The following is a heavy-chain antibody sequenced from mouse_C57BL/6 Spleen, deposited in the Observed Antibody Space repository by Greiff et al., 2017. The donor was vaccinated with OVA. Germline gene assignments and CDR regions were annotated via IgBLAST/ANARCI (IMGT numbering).Heavy chain of an antibody. CDR3: ARSTTVVAHWYFDV. V-gene: IGHV1-76*01. CDR2: IYPGSGNT. CDR1: GYTFTDYY. J-gene: IGHJ1*03. D-gene: IGHD1-1*01. Sequence: VKLQQSGAELVRPGASVKLSCKASGYTFTDYYINWVKQRPGQGLEWIARIYPGSGNTYYNEKFKGKATLTAEKSSSTAYMQLSSLTSEDSAVYFCARSTTVVAHWYFDVWGTGTTVTVSS.